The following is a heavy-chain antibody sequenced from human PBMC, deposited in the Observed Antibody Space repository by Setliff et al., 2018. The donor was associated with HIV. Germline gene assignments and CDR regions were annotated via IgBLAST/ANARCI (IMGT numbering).Heavy chain of an antibody. V-gene: IGHV4-59*01. Sequence: SETLSLTCTVSGGSTNSYYWNWIRQSPGKGLEWIGYIGYNGDTSYNPSLNSRVTLSVDRSKNQFSLKLSSVSAADTAVYFCARWGASGGRPDWHAFDMWGQGTMVTVSS. J-gene: IGHJ3*02. CDR2: IGYNGDT. CDR1: GGSTNSYY. CDR3: ARWGASGGRPDWHAFDM. D-gene: IGHD2-15*01.